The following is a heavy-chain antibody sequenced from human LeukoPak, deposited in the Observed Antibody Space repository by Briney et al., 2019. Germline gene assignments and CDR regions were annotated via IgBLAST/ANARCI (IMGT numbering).Heavy chain of an antibody. CDR1: AFTFSSHE. J-gene: IGHJ4*02. CDR2: ISGSGSNI. D-gene: IGHD6-19*01. Sequence: GGSLRLSCAASAFTFSSHEMNWVRQAPGKGLEWISYISGSGSNIYYADSVRGRFTTSRDNAKNSLYLQMNSLRTDDTAIYYCARGAATGWSNDYWGQGILVTVSS. V-gene: IGHV3-48*03. CDR3: ARGAATGWSNDY.